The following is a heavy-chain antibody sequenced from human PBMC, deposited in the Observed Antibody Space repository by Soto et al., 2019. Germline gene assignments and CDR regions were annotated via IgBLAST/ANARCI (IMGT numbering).Heavy chain of an antibody. D-gene: IGHD2-21*02. CDR3: ARTFCGGDCYSADY. J-gene: IGHJ4*02. Sequence: HPGGSLRLSCAAPGFTFSSYAMHWVRQAPGKGLEWVAVISYDGSNKYYADSVKGRFTISRDNSKNTLYLQMNSLRAEDTAVYYCARTFCGGDCYSADYWGQGTLVTVSS. V-gene: IGHV3-30-3*01. CDR2: ISYDGSNK. CDR1: GFTFSSYA.